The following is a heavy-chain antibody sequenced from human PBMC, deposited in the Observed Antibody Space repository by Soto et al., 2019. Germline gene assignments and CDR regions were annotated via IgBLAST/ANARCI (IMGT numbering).Heavy chain of an antibody. D-gene: IGHD6-13*01. CDR3: AKDQGSSWYEIDY. V-gene: IGHV3-23*01. CDR2: ISGSGGST. J-gene: IGHJ4*02. Sequence: PGGSLRLSCAASGFTFGSYAVTWVRQAPGKGLEWVSTISGSGGSTYYADSVKGRFTISRDNSKNTLYLQMNSLRAEDTAVYYCAKDQGSSWYEIDYWGQGTLVTVSS. CDR1: GFTFGSYA.